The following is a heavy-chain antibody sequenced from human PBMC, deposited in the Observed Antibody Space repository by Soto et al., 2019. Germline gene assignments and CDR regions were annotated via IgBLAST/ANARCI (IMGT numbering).Heavy chain of an antibody. J-gene: IGHJ6*02. V-gene: IGHV1-18*01. D-gene: IGHD6-19*01. Sequence: QVQLVQSGDEVKKPGASVKVSCKASGYTFTSYGISWVRQAPGQGLEWMGWISAYNGNTNYAQKLKGRVTMTTGSSTSTAYMELWSLSYDDTAVYYCARDAAVAGHYYPYCMDVWGQGTTVTVSS. CDR3: ARDAAVAGHYYPYCMDV. CDR2: ISAYNGNT. CDR1: GYTFTSYG.